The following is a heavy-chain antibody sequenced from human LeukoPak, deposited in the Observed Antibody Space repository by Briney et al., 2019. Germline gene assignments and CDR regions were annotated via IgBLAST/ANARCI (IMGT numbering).Heavy chain of an antibody. CDR3: TSLIVVVPAAMQIDYYYYGMDV. CDR1: GFTFGDYA. CDR2: IRSKAYGGTT. V-gene: IGHV3-49*03. Sequence: PGGSLRLSCTASGFTFGDYAMSWFRQAPGKGLEWVGFIRSKAYGGTTEYAASVKGRFTISRDDSKSIAYLQMNSLKTEDTAVYYCTSLIVVVPAAMQIDYYYYGMDVWGQGTTVTVSS. D-gene: IGHD2-2*01. J-gene: IGHJ6*02.